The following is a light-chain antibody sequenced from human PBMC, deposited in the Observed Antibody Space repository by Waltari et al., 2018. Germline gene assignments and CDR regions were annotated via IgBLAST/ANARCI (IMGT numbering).Light chain of an antibody. CDR3: QNHERLPAT. CDR2: EAA. V-gene: IGKV3-20*01. J-gene: IGKJ1*01. Sequence: EIVLTQSPGTLSLSPGERATLSCRASQSVGRFIVWSQQKAGQAPRLLIYEAARRAPGTPDRFSGSGSGTDFSLTISGLEPEDFAVYYCQNHERLPATFGQGTKVEIK. CDR1: QSVGRF.